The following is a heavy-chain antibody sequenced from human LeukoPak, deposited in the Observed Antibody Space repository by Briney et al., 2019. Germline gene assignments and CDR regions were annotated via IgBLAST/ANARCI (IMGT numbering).Heavy chain of an antibody. CDR1: GFSFDDYA. CDR2: ISWSSGSI. Sequence: GGSLRLSCAASGFSFDDYAMHWVRQAPGKGLEWVSGISWSSGSIGYAYSVKGRFTISGYNAKNSLYLHMNSLEDEAMALYYCAKASIYGYFFDYWGQGTLVTVSS. V-gene: IGHV3-9*03. J-gene: IGHJ4*02. D-gene: IGHD3-10*01. CDR3: AKASIYGYFFDY.